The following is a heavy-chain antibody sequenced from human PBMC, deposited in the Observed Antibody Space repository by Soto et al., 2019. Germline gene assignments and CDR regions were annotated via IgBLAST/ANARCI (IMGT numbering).Heavy chain of an antibody. D-gene: IGHD3-10*01. CDR1: GYTFTSYA. CDR2: INAGNGNT. CDR3: ARDSKEVTMVRGVIIHNWFDP. V-gene: IGHV1-3*01. Sequence: VASVKVSCKASGYTFTSYAMHWVRQAPGQRLEWMGWINAGNGNTKYSQKFQGRVTITRDTSASTAYMELSSLRSEDTAVYYCARDSKEVTMVRGVIIHNWFDPWGQGTLVTVSS. J-gene: IGHJ5*02.